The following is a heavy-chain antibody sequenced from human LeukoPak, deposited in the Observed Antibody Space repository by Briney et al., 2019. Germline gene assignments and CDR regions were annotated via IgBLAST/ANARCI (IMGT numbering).Heavy chain of an antibody. CDR2: MNPNSGNT. V-gene: IGHV1-8*01. J-gene: IGHJ4*02. Sequence: ASVKVSCKASGYTFTSYDINWVRQATGHGLEWMGWMNPNSGNTGYAQKFQGRVTMTRNTSISTAYMELSSLRTEDTAVYYCARPYTSSGWYDYWGQGALVTVSS. CDR1: GYTFTSYD. D-gene: IGHD6-19*01. CDR3: ARPYTSSGWYDY.